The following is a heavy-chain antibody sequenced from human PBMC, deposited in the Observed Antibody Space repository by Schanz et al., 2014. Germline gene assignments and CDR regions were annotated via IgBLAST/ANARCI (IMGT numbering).Heavy chain of an antibody. CDR1: GFTFSSYA. CDR2: ISGSGAST. CDR3: AKSQGSSFDS. D-gene: IGHD6-13*01. Sequence: EVQLLESGGGLVQPGGSLRLSCAASGFTFSSYAINWVRQAPGKGLEWVSGISGSGASTYYADSVKGRFTISRDNSKTTLDRQMSSLRAEDTAVCYCAKSQGSSFDSWGQGTLVTGSS. J-gene: IGHJ4*02. V-gene: IGHV3-23*01.